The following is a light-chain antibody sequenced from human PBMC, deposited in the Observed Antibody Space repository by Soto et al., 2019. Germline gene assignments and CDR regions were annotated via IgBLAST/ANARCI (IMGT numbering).Light chain of an antibody. J-gene: IGKJ2*01. Sequence: EIVLTQSPGTLSLSPGERATLSCRASQSVSSSNLAWYYQKPGQAPRLLIFGASSRATGIPARFSGSGSATDFTLTINRVEHEDFGVYYCQQYGGSTIFTFGQGTKLEV. CDR2: GAS. V-gene: IGKV3-20*01. CDR1: QSVSSSN. CDR3: QQYGGSTIFT.